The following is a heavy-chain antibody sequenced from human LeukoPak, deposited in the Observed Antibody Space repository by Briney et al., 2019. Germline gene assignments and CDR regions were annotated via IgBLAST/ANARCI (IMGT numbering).Heavy chain of an antibody. CDR3: ARARQQLACDY. V-gene: IGHV3-21*01. J-gene: IGHJ4*02. Sequence: GGSLRLSCAASGFTFSSCSMNWVRQAPGKGLEWVSSISSSSSYIYYADSVKGRFTISRDNAKNSLYLQMNSLRAEDTAVYYCARARQQLACDYWGQGTLVTVSS. D-gene: IGHD6-13*01. CDR2: ISSSSSYI. CDR1: GFTFSSCS.